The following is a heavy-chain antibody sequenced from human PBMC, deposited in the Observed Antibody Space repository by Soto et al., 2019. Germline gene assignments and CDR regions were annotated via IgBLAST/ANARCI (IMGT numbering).Heavy chain of an antibody. D-gene: IGHD6-19*01. CDR2: IYPGDSDT. V-gene: IGHV5-51*01. J-gene: IGHJ6*02. Sequence: XESLTISCQGFGYNFPTYWIGVVRQMPGKGLEWLGMIYPGDSDTRYGPSFQGQVTISADKSISTTYLQWSSLKASDTAMYYCARSNLYSSTVYYYYYGMDVWGQGTTVTVSS. CDR1: GYNFPTYW. CDR3: ARSNLYSSTVYYYYYGMDV.